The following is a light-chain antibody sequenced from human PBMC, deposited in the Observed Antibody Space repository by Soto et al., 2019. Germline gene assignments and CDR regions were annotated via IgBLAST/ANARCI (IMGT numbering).Light chain of an antibody. Sequence: EIVLTQSPGTLSLSPGESVTLSCRASQSVSSIYLAWYQQKPGQAPRLVIYATSSRATGIPDRFSGSGSGTDFTLTISRLEPEDFAVYYCQQYGNSPRYSLGQGTRLEIK. V-gene: IGKV3-20*01. J-gene: IGKJ2*03. CDR3: QQYGNSPRYS. CDR1: QSVSSIY. CDR2: ATS.